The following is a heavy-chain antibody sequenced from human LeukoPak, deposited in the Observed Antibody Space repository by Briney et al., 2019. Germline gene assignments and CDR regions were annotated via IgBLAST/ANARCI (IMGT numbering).Heavy chain of an antibody. CDR1: GLSFNSYG. CDR3: ARTRYSYGKDYFDY. Sequence: PGRSLRLSCAASGLSFNSYGMHWVRQAPGKGLEWVALIWYDGSNKYYADSVKGRFTISRDNSKNTLYLQMNSLRAEDTAVYYCARTRYSYGKDYFDYWGQGTLVTVSS. V-gene: IGHV3-33*08. J-gene: IGHJ4*02. D-gene: IGHD5-18*01. CDR2: IWYDGSNK.